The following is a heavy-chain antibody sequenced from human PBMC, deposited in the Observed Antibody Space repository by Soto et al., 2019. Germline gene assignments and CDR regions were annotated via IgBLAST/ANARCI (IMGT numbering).Heavy chain of an antibody. D-gene: IGHD5-12*01. CDR1: GFTFSSYS. J-gene: IGHJ3*01. Sequence: EVQLVESGGGLVQPGGSLRLSCAASGFTFSSYSMNWVRQAPGKGLEWVSVIGGRGNSAYYADSVQGRFTISRDNSKNTLSLQMSSLTADDTAIYYCVREGRGSFDFWGRGTMVTVSS. V-gene: IGHV3-23*04. CDR2: IGGRGNSA. CDR3: VREGRGSFDF.